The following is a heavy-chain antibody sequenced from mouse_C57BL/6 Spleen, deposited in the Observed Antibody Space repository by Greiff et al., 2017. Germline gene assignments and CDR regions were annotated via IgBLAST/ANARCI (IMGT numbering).Heavy chain of an antibody. J-gene: IGHJ2*01. CDR1: GYAFSSYW. CDR3: ARDSSGYVERYFDY. Sequence: VQLQQSGAELVKPGASVKISCKASGYAFSSYWMNWVKQRPGKGLEWIGQIYPGDGDTNYNGKFKGKATLTADKSSSTAYMQLSSLTSEDSAVYFCARDSSGYVERYFDYWGQGTTLTVSS. V-gene: IGHV1-80*01. D-gene: IGHD3-2*02. CDR2: IYPGDGDT.